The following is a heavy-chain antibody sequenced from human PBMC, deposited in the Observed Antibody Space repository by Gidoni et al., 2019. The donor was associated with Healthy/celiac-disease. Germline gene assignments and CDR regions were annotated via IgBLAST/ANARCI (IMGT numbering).Heavy chain of an antibody. CDR1: GYTFTSSY. CDR3: AGDQDIVVVVAATPSTLFDY. V-gene: IGHV1-46*03. CDR2: INPSGGST. D-gene: IGHD2-15*01. Sequence: QVQLVQSGAEVTKPGASVKCSCKASGYTFTSSYLHWVRQAPGHGLEWMGIINPSGGSTSYAQKFQGRGTMTRDTYTSTVYMELSSLRSEDTAVYYCAGDQDIVVVVAATPSTLFDYWGQGTLVTVSS. J-gene: IGHJ4*02.